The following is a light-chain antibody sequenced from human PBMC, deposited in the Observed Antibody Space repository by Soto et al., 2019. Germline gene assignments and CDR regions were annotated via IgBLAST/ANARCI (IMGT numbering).Light chain of an antibody. J-gene: IGKJ4*01. CDR2: GAP. Sequence: EIVLTQSPGTLSLSPGGRATLSCRASQTVSSNYLAWCQQKPGQAPRLLISGAPTRATGVPARFSGSGSGTDFTLTISSLEPEDFAVYYCQQRSNWPLTFGGGTKVDI. CDR3: QQRSNWPLT. V-gene: IGKV3D-20*02. CDR1: QTVSSNY.